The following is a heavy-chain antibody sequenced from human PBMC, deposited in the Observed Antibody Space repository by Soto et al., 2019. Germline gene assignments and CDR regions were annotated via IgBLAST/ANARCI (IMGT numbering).Heavy chain of an antibody. CDR1: GGTFSSYA. D-gene: IGHD3-16*01. V-gene: IGHV1-69*12. CDR2: IIPIFGTA. Sequence: QVQLVQSGAEVKKPGSSVKVSCKASGGTFSSYAISWVRQAPGQGLEWMGGIIPIFGTADYAQKFQGRVTVTADESTSTAYMALSSLRSEDTAVYYCARHLGGNHYYYGMDVWGQGTTVTVSS. J-gene: IGHJ6*02. CDR3: ARHLGGNHYYYGMDV.